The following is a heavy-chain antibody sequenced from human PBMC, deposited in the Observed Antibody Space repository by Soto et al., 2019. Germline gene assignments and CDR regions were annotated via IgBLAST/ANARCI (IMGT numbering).Heavy chain of an antibody. J-gene: IGHJ6*02. D-gene: IGHD6-19*01. Sequence: QVQLVQSGAEVKKPGSSVNVSCKASGGTFSSYAISWVRQATGRGLEWMGGIIPIFGTGNYEQKFQVRVTITADESTSTAYMELSSLRSEDTAVYYCARALGWRVMYYYYGLDVWGQGTTVTVSS. V-gene: IGHV1-69*01. CDR1: GGTFSSYA. CDR3: ARALGWRVMYYYYGLDV. CDR2: IIPIFGTG.